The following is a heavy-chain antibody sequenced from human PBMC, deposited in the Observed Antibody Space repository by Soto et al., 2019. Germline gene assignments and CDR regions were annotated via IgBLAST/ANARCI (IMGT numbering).Heavy chain of an antibody. J-gene: IGHJ6*02. CDR1: VGSIDVNNYY. V-gene: IGHV4-34*01. Sequence: SETLSLTCTVSVGSIDVNNYYWSWIRQPPGKGLEWIGEINHSGSTNYNPSLKSRVTISVDTSNQFSLKLSSVTAADTAVYYCARPTRQWLGLRYYYGMDVWGQGTTVTVSS. CDR3: ARPTRQWLGLRYYYGMDV. D-gene: IGHD6-19*01. CDR2: INHSGST.